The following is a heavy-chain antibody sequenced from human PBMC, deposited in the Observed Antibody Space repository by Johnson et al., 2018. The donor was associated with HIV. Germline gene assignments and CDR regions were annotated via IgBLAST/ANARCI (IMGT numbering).Heavy chain of an antibody. CDR2: IRYDGSNK. CDR3: ARDREDPSDSYGAFDI. CDR1: GFTLSSYW. J-gene: IGHJ3*02. V-gene: IGHV3-30*02. D-gene: IGHD5-18*01. Sequence: QVQLVESGGGLVQPGGSLRLSCVASGFTLSSYWIHWVRRAPGKGLGWVAFIRYDGSNKYYADSVRDRFTISRDNSKNTLYLQMNSLRAEDTAVYYCARDREDPSDSYGAFDIWGQGTMVTVSS.